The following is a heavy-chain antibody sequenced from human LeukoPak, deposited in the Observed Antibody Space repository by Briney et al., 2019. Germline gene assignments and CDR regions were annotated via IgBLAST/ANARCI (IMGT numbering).Heavy chain of an antibody. V-gene: IGHV3-7*01. Sequence: GGSLRLSCAASGFTFTDYWRTWVGQVPGKGLEWVANIHKAGTESYYVDSVKGRFAISRDNAKNSLYLQLSSLRVDDTAVYYCARVGTWELQRVFDYWGQGTLVTVSS. CDR2: IHKAGTES. CDR3: ARVGTWELQRVFDY. D-gene: IGHD1-26*01. CDR1: GFTFTDYW. J-gene: IGHJ4*02.